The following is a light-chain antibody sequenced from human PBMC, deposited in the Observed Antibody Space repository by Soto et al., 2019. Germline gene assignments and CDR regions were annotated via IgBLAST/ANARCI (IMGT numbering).Light chain of an antibody. J-gene: IGKJ1*01. Sequence: ELVMTQSPATLSVSSGERATLSCRASQSVSSNLAWYQQKPGQAPRLLIYGASTRATGIPARFSGSGSGTEFTLTISSLQSEDFAVYYCQQYNNWPPGTFGQGTKVDIK. CDR1: QSVSSN. CDR2: GAS. CDR3: QQYNNWPPGT. V-gene: IGKV3-15*01.